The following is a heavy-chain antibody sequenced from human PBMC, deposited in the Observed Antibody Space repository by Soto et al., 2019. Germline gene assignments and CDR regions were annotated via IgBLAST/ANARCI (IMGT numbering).Heavy chain of an antibody. D-gene: IGHD3-9*01. Sequence: QVQLVQSGAEVKKPGSSVKVSCKASGGTFSSYAISWVRQAPGQGLEWMGGIIPIFGTANYAQKFQGRVTITADESTSTAYMELSSLRSEDTAVYYCARSSGRVDYDILTGYYFDYWGQGTLVTVSS. V-gene: IGHV1-69*01. J-gene: IGHJ4*02. CDR1: GGTFSSYA. CDR3: ARSSGRVDYDILTGYYFDY. CDR2: IIPIFGTA.